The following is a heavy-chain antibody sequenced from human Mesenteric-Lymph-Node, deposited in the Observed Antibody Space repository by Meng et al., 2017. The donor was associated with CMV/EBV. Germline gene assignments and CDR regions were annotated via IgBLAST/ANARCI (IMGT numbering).Heavy chain of an antibody. V-gene: IGHV1-2*02. CDR2: INPNSGGT. D-gene: IGHD3-3*01. J-gene: IGHJ6*02. CDR1: GYTFTGYY. Sequence: ASVKVSCKASGYTFTGYYMHWVRQAPGQGLEWMGWINPNSGGTNYAQKFQGRVTMTRATSISTAYMELSRLRSDDTAVYYCARDRAIFGVGDGLDVWGQGTTVTVSS. CDR3: ARDRAIFGVGDGLDV.